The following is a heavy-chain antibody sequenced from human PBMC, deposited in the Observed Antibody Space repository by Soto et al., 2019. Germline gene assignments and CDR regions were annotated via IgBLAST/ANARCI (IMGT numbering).Heavy chain of an antibody. CDR1: GLTLNRSE. V-gene: IGHV3-48*03. CDR2: ISSSGRTK. Sequence: PQGARRLSWTASGLTLNRSEMIWVRQAPGKGLEWVSYISSSGRTKYYADSVTGRFSISRDNSKNSIYLQMNFLIAEDTAVYYYATDPRGSSIDYRAQRSLVPGSS. D-gene: IGHD3-16*01. J-gene: IGHJ4*02. CDR3: ATDPRGSSIDY.